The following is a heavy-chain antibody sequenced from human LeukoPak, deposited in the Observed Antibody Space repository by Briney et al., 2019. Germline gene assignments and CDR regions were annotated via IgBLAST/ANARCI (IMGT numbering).Heavy chain of an antibody. J-gene: IGHJ4*02. V-gene: IGHV1-18*04. CDR1: GYTFTGYY. D-gene: IGHD5-24*01. Sequence: ASVKVSCKASGYTFTGYYMHWVRQAPGQGREWMGWISAYNGNTNYAQKLQGRVTMTTDTSTSTAYMELRSLRSEDTAVYYCARGGGVEMATNHYFDYWGQGTLVTVSS. CDR3: ARGGGVEMATNHYFDY. CDR2: ISAYNGNT.